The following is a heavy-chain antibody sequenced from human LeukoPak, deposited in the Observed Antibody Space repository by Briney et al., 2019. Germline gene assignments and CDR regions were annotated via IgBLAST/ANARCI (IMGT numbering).Heavy chain of an antibody. J-gene: IGHJ4*02. CDR3: ARGQYFDY. CDR1: GGSISSGSYY. CDR2: IYYGGST. Sequence: SETLSLTCIASGGSISSGSYYWGWIRQPPGKGLEWIGSIYYGGSTFYNPSLRSRITISLDTSRNQFSLKLSSVTAADTAVYYCARGQYFDYWGQGTLVTVSS. V-gene: IGHV4-39*07.